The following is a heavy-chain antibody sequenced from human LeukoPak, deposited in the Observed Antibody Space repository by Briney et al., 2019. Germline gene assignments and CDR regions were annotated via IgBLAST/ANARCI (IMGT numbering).Heavy chain of an antibody. J-gene: IGHJ4*02. D-gene: IGHD3-22*01. CDR1: GFTLSSHS. CDR3: ARDLYDSGAYSSPIDY. CDR2: ISSSSSYI. Sequence: GGSLRLSCAAYGFTLSSHSMNWGRQAPGKGLEGVSSISSSSSYIHSADSVKGRFTISRDNAKNSLYLQMNSLRAEDTAVYYCARDLYDSGAYSSPIDYWGQGTLVTVSS. V-gene: IGHV3-21*01.